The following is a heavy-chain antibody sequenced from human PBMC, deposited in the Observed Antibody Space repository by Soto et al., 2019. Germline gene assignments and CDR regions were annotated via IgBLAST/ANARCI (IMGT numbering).Heavy chain of an antibody. CDR2: INPSGGST. CDR3: ARTRYAYYDFWSGSDY. CDR1: GYTFTSYY. Sequence: ASLKVSCKASGYTFTSYYMHWVRQAPGQGLEWMGIINPSGGSTSYAQKFQGRVTMTRDTSTSTVYMELSSLRSEDTAVYYCARTRYAYYDFWSGSDYWGQGTLVTVSS. J-gene: IGHJ4*02. V-gene: IGHV1-46*01. D-gene: IGHD3-3*01.